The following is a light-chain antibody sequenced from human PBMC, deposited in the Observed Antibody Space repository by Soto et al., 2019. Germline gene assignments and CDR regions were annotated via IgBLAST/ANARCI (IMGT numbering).Light chain of an antibody. CDR1: QSISDF. Sequence: DIQMTQSPSSLSASVGDRVTITCRASQSISDFLNWYQQKAGQAPKLLIYTASHLQSGVPSRFSGSGSGTDFTLTISSLQPEYFATYFCQQSYRGQAWTFGQGTKV. CDR3: QQSYRGQAWT. J-gene: IGKJ1*01. CDR2: TAS. V-gene: IGKV1-39*01.